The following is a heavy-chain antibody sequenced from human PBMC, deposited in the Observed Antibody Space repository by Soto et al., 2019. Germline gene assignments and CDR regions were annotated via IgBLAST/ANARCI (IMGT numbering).Heavy chain of an antibody. D-gene: IGHD3-3*01. CDR3: ARSSGGNFGIIIEGSNWFDP. CDR1: GYTFSNYG. Sequence: ASVKFSCKTSGYTFSNYGITWMRQAPGQPLEWLGWISLYSDSTNYAQKFQGRVSMTTDTSTTTAYMELSSLRSDDTAIYYCARSSGGNFGIIIEGSNWFDPWGQGTLVTVSS. J-gene: IGHJ5*02. CDR2: ISLYSDST. V-gene: IGHV1-18*01.